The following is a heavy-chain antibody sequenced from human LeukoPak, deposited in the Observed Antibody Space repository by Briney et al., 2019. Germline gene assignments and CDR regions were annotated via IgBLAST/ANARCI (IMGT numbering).Heavy chain of an antibody. CDR2: IIPIFGIA. CDR1: GGTFSSYA. D-gene: IGHD5-18*01. CDR3: ARDGRRGYSYGSPSYFDY. V-gene: IGHV1-69*04. Sequence: GASVKVSCKASGGTFSSYAISWVRQAPGRGLEWMGRIIPIFGIANYAQKFQGRVTITADKSTSTAYMQLSSLRSEDTAVYYCARDGRRGYSYGSPSYFDYWGQGTLVTVSS. J-gene: IGHJ4*02.